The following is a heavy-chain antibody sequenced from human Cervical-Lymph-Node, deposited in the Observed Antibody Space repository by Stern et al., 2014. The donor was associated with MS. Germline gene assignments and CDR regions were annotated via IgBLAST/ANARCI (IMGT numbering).Heavy chain of an antibody. CDR1: GGSISNDNFF. D-gene: IGHD1-26*01. V-gene: IGHV4-61*02. Sequence: QVQLQESGPGLVKPSQTLSLTCTVSGGSISNDNFFWSWIRQPAGKGLEWIGRVYLSGSTNYHPSLKSRVPISMDTSMNQLSLKLNSVTAADTAVYYCALGAEWFDPWGQGTLVTVSS. CDR2: VYLSGST. J-gene: IGHJ5*02. CDR3: ALGAEWFDP.